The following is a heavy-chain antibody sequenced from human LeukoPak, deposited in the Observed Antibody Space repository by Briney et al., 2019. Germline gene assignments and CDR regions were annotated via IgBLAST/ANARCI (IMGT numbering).Heavy chain of an antibody. CDR3: ARDDGSGSYHWALDI. D-gene: IGHD3-10*01. CDR1: GYTFTSYG. Sequence: ASVKVSCKASGYTFTSYGISWVRQAPGQGLEWMGWISAYNGNTNYAQKLQGRVTMTTDTSTSTAYMELRSLRSDDTAVYYCARDDGSGSYHWALDIWGQGTMVTVSS. CDR2: ISAYNGNT. J-gene: IGHJ3*02. V-gene: IGHV1-18*01.